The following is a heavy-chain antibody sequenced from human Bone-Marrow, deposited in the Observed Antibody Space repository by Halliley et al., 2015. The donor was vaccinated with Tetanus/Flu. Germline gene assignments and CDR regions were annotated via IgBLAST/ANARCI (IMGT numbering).Heavy chain of an antibody. J-gene: IGHJ5*02. CDR2: MYYTGST. CDR3: AREASLEYDYVWGSSHLTWLDP. CDR1: GGSISSHY. Sequence: TLSLTCIVSGGSISSHYWSWIRQPPGKGLEWIGYMYYTGSTKYNPSLRSRVTISVDTSKNQFSLKLSSVSAADTAVYYCAREASLEYDYVWGSSHLTWLDPWGQGTLVTVSS. D-gene: IGHD3-16*01. V-gene: IGHV4-59*11.